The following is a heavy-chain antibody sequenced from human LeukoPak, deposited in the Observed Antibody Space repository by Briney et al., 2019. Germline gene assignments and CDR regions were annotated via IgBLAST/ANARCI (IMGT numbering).Heavy chain of an antibody. CDR2: ISSSGSTI. J-gene: IGHJ5*02. D-gene: IGHD4-17*01. CDR3: ARDYGDYDNWFDP. V-gene: IGHV3-11*01. Sequence: GRSLRLSCAASGFTFSDYYMSWIRQAPGKGLEWVSYISSSGSTIYYADSVKGRFTISRDNAKNSLYLQMNSLRAEDTAVYYCARDYGDYDNWFDPWGQGTLVTVSS. CDR1: GFTFSDYY.